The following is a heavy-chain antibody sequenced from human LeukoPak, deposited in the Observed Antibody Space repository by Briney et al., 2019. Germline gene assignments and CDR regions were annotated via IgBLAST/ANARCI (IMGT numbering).Heavy chain of an antibody. J-gene: IGHJ4*02. CDR2: IYTSGST. V-gene: IGHV4-4*07. D-gene: IGHD4-17*01. Sequence: SETLSLTCTVSGRSISSYYGRWIRQPAGKGLEWIGRIYTSGSTNYNPSLKSRVTMSVDTSKNQFSLKLSSLTAADTAVYYCARDSYGDYVFSMWGQGTLVTVSS. CDR3: ARDSYGDYVFSM. CDR1: GRSISSYY.